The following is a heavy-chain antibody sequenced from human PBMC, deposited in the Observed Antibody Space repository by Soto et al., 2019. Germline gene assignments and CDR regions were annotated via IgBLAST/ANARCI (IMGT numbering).Heavy chain of an antibody. Sequence: SDTLSRTCAVSCVSMSSYYWSWIRQPPGKGLEWIGYIYYSGSTNYNPSLKSRVTISVDTSKNQFSLKLSSVTAADTAVYYCARHPQELRFLEWPKARRYTAVWRNRTTVTVSS. CDR3: ARHPQELRFLEWPKARRYTAV. CDR2: IYYSGST. D-gene: IGHD3-3*01. CDR1: CVSMSSYY. J-gene: IGHJ6*03. V-gene: IGHV4-59*08.